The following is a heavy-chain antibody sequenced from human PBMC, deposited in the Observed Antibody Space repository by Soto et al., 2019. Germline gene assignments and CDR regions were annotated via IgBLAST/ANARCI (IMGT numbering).Heavy chain of an antibody. Sequence: PSETLSLTCAVSGGSISSGCYSWSWIRQPPGKGLEWIGYIYHSGSTYYNPSLKSRVTISVDRSKNQFSLKLSSVTAADTAVYYCARAIGWFGELLGGYYFDYWGQGTLVTVPQ. V-gene: IGHV4-30-2*01. CDR1: GGSISSGCYS. CDR3: ARAIGWFGELLGGYYFDY. D-gene: IGHD3-10*01. J-gene: IGHJ4*02. CDR2: IYHSGST.